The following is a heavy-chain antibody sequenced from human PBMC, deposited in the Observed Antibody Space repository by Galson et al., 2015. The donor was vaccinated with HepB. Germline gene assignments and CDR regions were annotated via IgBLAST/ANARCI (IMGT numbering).Heavy chain of an antibody. Sequence: SLRLSCAASGFTFSNCDMHWVRQAPGKGLEWVAFIWPKSNRKYYADSVKGRFPISRDNSKNTLYLQMDSLRADDTAIYYCVRDPSYTGYAFDYWGQGALVTVSS. CDR2: IWPKSNRK. J-gene: IGHJ4*02. CDR1: GFTFSNCD. CDR3: VRDPSYTGYAFDY. D-gene: IGHD5-12*01. V-gene: IGHV3-33*01.